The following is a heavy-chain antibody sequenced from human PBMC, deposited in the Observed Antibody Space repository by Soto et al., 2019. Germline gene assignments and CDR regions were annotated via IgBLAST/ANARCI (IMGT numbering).Heavy chain of an antibody. D-gene: IGHD4-17*01. CDR1: SGSISSSSSY. J-gene: IGHJ4*02. CDR2: IYYSGNT. CDR3: GAQDYGAKGYYFET. Sequence: QLQLQESGPGLVKPSETLSLTCTVSSGSISSSSSYWGWIRQPPGKGLEWIGSIYYSGNTYYNPSLKSRVPISIDTSKTQFSLKLNSVTTADTDVYYFGAQDYGAKGYYFETWGQGTLVTVSS. V-gene: IGHV4-39*01.